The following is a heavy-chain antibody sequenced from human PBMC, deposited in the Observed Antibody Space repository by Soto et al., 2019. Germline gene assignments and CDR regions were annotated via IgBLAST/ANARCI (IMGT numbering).Heavy chain of an antibody. Sequence: SETLSLTCAVYGGSFSGYYWSWIRQPPGKGLEWIGEINHSGSTNYNPTLKSRITISVDTSKNQFSRKRSSVTATDTAVYDCARGVTITCGGVIVDYWGQGTLVTVSS. J-gene: IGHJ4*02. D-gene: IGHD3-16*02. CDR3: ARGVTITCGGVIVDY. CDR1: GGSFSGYY. CDR2: INHSGST. V-gene: IGHV4-34*01.